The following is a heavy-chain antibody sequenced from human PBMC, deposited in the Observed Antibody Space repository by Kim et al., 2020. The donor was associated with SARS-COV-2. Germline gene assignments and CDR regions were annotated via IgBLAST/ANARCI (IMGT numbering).Heavy chain of an antibody. J-gene: IGHJ2*01. CDR2: IIPILGIA. CDR3: ARDLYHFGSSWLSYWYFDL. D-gene: IGHD6-13*01. Sequence: SVNVSCKASGGTFSSYAISWVRQAPGQGLEWMGRIIPILGIANYAQKFQGRVTITADKYTRTAYMELSSLRSDDTAVYYCARDLYHFGSSWLSYWYFDLWGRGTLVTVSS. CDR1: GGTFSSYA. V-gene: IGHV1-69*04.